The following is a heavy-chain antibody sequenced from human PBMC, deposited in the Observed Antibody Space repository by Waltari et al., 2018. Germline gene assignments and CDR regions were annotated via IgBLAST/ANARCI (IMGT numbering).Heavy chain of an antibody. CDR1: GGSISSYY. Sequence: QVQLQESGPGLVKPSETLSLTCTVSGGSISSYYWSWIRQPPGKGLEWIGYIYYSGSTNYNPPLKSRVTISVDTSKNQFSLKLSSVTAADTAVYYCARLYYYDSSGYPLGFDPWGQGTLVTVSS. V-gene: IGHV4-59*01. CDR3: ARLYYYDSSGYPLGFDP. J-gene: IGHJ5*02. D-gene: IGHD3-22*01. CDR2: IYYSGST.